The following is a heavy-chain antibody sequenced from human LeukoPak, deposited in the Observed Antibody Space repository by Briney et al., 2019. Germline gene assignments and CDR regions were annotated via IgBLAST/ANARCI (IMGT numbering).Heavy chain of an antibody. J-gene: IGHJ6*02. CDR1: GFTFSSYA. Sequence: PGASLRLSCAASGFTFSSYAMSWVRQAPGKGLEWVSVISGSGSSTYYADSVKGRFTISRDNSKNTLYLQMNSLRAEDTAVYYCAKALLYDYYYYYGMDVWGQGTTVTVSS. D-gene: IGHD5/OR15-5a*01. CDR3: AKALLYDYYYYYGMDV. CDR2: ISGSGSST. V-gene: IGHV3-23*01.